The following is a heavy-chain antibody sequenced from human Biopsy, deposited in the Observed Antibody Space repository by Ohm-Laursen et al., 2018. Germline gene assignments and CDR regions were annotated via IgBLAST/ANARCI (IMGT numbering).Heavy chain of an antibody. J-gene: IGHJ6*02. CDR2: ISWNSGSV. Sequence: SLRLSCAASGFTFENYAMNWVRQAPGKGLEWVSGISWNSGSVVYADSVKGRFTISRDNAKNSLYLQMHSLRAEDTAFYYCARDPIVGGKADGMDVWGQGTTVTVSS. D-gene: IGHD1-26*01. CDR1: GFTFENYA. CDR3: ARDPIVGGKADGMDV. V-gene: IGHV3-9*01.